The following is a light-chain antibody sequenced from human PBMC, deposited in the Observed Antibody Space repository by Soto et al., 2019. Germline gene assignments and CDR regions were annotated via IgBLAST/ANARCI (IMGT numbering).Light chain of an antibody. V-gene: IGKV3-15*01. Sequence: ELVMTQSPATLSVSPGERATLSCRASQRVSSKLAWYQQKPCQAPRLLIYGASTRATGIPARFSGSGSGTEFTLTISSLQSEDFAVYYCQQYNNWPPYTFGQGTKLEIK. J-gene: IGKJ2*01. CDR2: GAS. CDR3: QQYNNWPPYT. CDR1: QRVSSK.